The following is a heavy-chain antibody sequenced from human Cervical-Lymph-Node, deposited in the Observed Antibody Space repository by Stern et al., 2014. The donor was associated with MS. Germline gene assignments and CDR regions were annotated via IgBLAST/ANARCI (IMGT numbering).Heavy chain of an antibody. CDR2: IDPNSGGT. J-gene: IGHJ6*02. Sequence: VQLVESGAEVKKPGASVKVSCKASGYSFTAYYMHWVPQAPGPGLEWMGWIDPNSGGTKSAQNFQGRVTMTRDTSISTFYMELSGLTSDDTAVFYCARERHSMDVWGQGTTVTVSS. CDR3: ARERHSMDV. V-gene: IGHV1-2*02. CDR1: GYSFTAYY.